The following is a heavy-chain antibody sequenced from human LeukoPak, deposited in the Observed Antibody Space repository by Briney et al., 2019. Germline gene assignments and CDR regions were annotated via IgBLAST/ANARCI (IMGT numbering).Heavy chain of an antibody. CDR3: ARGPSWGSYL. CDR2: IYSGGST. V-gene: IGHV3-66*01. CDR1: EFSVGSNY. Sequence: GGSLRLSCEASEFSVGSNYMPWVRQAPGKGLEWVSLIYSGGSTYYADSVKGRFTISRDNAKNSLYLQMNSLRAEDTAVYYCARGPSWGSYLWGQGTLVTVSS. D-gene: IGHD2-2*01. J-gene: IGHJ5*02.